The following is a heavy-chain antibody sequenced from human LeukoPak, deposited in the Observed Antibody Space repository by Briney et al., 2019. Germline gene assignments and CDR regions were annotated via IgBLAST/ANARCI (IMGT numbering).Heavy chain of an antibody. Sequence: GGPLRLSCAASGFTFSSYAMSWVRQAPGKGLEWVSAISGSGGSTYYADSVKGRFTISRDNSKNTLYLQMNSLRAEDTAVYYCAKTDLWFGEFYFDYWGQGTLVTVSS. D-gene: IGHD3-10*01. J-gene: IGHJ4*02. CDR2: ISGSGGST. CDR3: AKTDLWFGEFYFDY. CDR1: GFTFSSYA. V-gene: IGHV3-23*01.